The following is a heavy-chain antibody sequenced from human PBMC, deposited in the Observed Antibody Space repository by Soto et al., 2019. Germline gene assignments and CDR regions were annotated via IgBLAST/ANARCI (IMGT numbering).Heavy chain of an antibody. CDR1: GFTFSSYG. CDR2: IWYDGSNK. CDR3: ARSGSYSLHDAFDI. Sequence: QVQLVESGGGVVQPGRSLRLSCAASGFTFSSYGMHWVRQAPGKGLEWVAVIWYDGSNKYYADSVKGRFTISRDNSKNTLYLQMNSLRAEDTAVYYCARSGSYSLHDAFDIWGQGTMVTVSS. J-gene: IGHJ3*02. D-gene: IGHD1-26*01. V-gene: IGHV3-33*01.